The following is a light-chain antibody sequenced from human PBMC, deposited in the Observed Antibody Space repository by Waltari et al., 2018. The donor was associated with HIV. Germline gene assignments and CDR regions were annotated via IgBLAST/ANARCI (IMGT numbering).Light chain of an antibody. J-gene: IGKJ1*01. V-gene: IGKV1-5*03. Sequence: DIQMTQSPSTLSALVGDTVTITCWASQSIGTWLAWYQQKPGKAPKLLIQKASNLESGVPSRFSGSGSEREFTLIISSLQPDDSATYFCQHYHSYPWTFGRGTKVEIK. CDR1: QSIGTW. CDR3: QHYHSYPWT. CDR2: KAS.